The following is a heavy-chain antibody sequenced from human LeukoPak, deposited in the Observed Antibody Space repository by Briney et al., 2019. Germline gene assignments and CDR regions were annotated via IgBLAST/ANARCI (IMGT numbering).Heavy chain of an antibody. Sequence: GGSLRLSCAASGFTFKNYAMHWVRQAPGKGLEWLSYISSSGSTIFYADSVKGRFTTSRDNAKKSLYLQMSSLSAEDTALYYCAREVTGGYYYYMDVWGKGTTVTVSS. CDR2: ISSSGSTI. J-gene: IGHJ6*03. D-gene: IGHD4-11*01. V-gene: IGHV3-48*04. CDR3: AREVTGGYYYYMDV. CDR1: GFTFKNYA.